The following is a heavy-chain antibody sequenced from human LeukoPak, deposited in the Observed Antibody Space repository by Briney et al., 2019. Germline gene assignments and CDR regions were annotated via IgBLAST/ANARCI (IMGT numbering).Heavy chain of an antibody. CDR3: TRGDY. Sequence: GASVKVSCKASGYTFTNYGISWVRQAPGQGLEWMGYMTPSSGNTGYAQKIQGRVTLTRNTATSTVYMELSSLTSEDTAVYYCTRGDYWGQGTLVTVSS. J-gene: IGHJ4*02. V-gene: IGHV1-8*02. CDR1: GYTFTNYG. CDR2: MTPSSGNT.